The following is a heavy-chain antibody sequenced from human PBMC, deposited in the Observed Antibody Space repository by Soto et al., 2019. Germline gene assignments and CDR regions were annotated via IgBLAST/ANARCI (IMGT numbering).Heavy chain of an antibody. V-gene: IGHV1-69*01. Sequence: QVQLEQSGPELKKPGSSVKVSCKPSGVTFDSFTFSWVRQAPGQGLEWMGGFVPMFGSASVAQRFQGRVRITADASTGTGYMELSDLRSDDSAIHYCAREDDTTGHYSWFDPWGPGTLVTVSS. CDR1: GVTFDSFT. CDR3: AREDDTTGHYSWFDP. CDR2: FVPMFGSA. D-gene: IGHD3-9*01. J-gene: IGHJ5*02.